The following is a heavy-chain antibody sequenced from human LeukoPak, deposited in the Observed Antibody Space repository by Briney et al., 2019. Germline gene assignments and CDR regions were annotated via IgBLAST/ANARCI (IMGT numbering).Heavy chain of an antibody. CDR2: ISAYNGNT. CDR1: GYTFTSYG. CDR3: AREIPSSGGYPLMGYFDY. V-gene: IGHV1-18*01. D-gene: IGHD3-22*01. J-gene: IGHJ4*02. Sequence: ASVKVSCKASGYTFTSYGISWVRQAPGQGLEWMGWISAYNGNTNYAQKLQGRVTMTTGTSTSTAYMELRSLRSDDTAVYYCAREIPSSGGYPLMGYFDYWGQGTLVTVSS.